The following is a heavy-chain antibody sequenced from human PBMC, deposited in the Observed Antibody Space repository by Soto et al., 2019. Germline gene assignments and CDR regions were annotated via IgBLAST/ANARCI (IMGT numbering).Heavy chain of an antibody. CDR1: GGSFSGYY. Sequence: QVQLQQWGAGLLKPSETLSLTCAVYGGSFSGYYWSWIRQPPGKGLEWIGEINHSGSTNYNPSLKSRVTISVDTSKNQFSLKLSSVTAADTAVYYCARGGCTNGVCPDYYYYYMDVWGKGTTVTVSS. J-gene: IGHJ6*03. D-gene: IGHD2-8*01. CDR2: INHSGST. CDR3: ARGGCTNGVCPDYYYYYMDV. V-gene: IGHV4-34*01.